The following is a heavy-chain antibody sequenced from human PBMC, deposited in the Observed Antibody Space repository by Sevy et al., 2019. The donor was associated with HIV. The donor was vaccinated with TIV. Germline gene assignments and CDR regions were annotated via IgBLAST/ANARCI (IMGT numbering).Heavy chain of an antibody. CDR2: ISYDGSNK. J-gene: IGHJ4*02. CDR3: ATEVGGYSSSWYYFDY. Sequence: GGSLRLSCAASGFTFSSYGMHWVRQAPGKGLEWVAVISYDGSNKYYADSVKGRFTISRDNSKNTLYLQMNSLRAEDKAVYYCATEVGGYSSSWYYFDYWGQGTLVTVSS. D-gene: IGHD6-13*01. CDR1: GFTFSSYG. V-gene: IGHV3-30*03.